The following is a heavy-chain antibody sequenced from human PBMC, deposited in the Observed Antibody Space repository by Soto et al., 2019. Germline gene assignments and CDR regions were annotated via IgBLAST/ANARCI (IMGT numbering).Heavy chain of an antibody. CDR3: ARHVRFWSGYTAGFDS. J-gene: IGHJ5*01. Sequence: GESLKISCKGSGYSFTSYWIGWVRQMPGKGLEWMGIIYPGDSDTRYSPSFQGQVTISADKSISTAYLQWSSLKASDTAMYYCARHVRFWSGYTAGFDSWGQGTLVTVSS. D-gene: IGHD3-3*01. CDR1: GYSFTSYW. V-gene: IGHV5-51*01. CDR2: IYPGDSDT.